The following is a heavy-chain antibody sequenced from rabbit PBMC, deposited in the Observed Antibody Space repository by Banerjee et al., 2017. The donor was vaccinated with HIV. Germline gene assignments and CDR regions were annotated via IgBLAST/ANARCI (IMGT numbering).Heavy chain of an antibody. Sequence: QSLEESGGDLVKPGGSLTLTCTASGFDFSGSYWICWVRQAPGKGLEWIACIYAGSSGSTYYASWAKGRFTISKTSSTTVTLQMTSLTAADTATYFCARAYDGSTYYFNLWGPGTLVTVS. CDR1: GFDFSGSYW. V-gene: IGHV1S40*01. J-gene: IGHJ4*01. CDR2: IYAGSSGST. D-gene: IGHD8-1*01. CDR3: ARAYDGSTYYFNL.